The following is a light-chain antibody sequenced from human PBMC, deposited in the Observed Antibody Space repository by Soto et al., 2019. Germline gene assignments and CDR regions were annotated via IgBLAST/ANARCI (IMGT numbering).Light chain of an antibody. V-gene: IGKV1-5*03. CDR3: QQYNSYPRT. CDR2: KAS. J-gene: IGKJ1*01. Sequence: DMQVTQGPSTLSASVGDRVVXTCRASQNNRVWVAGSQQKPAKAPKLLXYKASSLESGGPSRFSGSGSATEFTRTISSLQPDDFATYYRQQYNSYPRTFGQGTKVDIK. CDR1: QNNRVW.